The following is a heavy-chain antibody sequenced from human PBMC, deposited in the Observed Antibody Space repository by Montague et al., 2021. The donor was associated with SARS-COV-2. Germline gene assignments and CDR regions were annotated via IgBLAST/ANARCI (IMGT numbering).Heavy chain of an antibody. V-gene: IGHV4-39*01. Sequence: SETLSLTCNVSGASISRSDYYWAWIRQPPGKGLELIGSIHYIGNTYYTPSLESRVTISVDTSESQFSLKLRSVIAADTAVHYCARLLPDGTVVAADIHFDSWGQGTLVTVSS. CDR3: ARLLPDGTVVAADIHFDS. J-gene: IGHJ4*02. CDR2: IHYIGNT. CDR1: GASISRSDYY. D-gene: IGHD2-21*01.